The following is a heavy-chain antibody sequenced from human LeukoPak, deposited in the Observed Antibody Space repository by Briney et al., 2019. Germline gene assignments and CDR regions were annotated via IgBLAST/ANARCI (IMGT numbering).Heavy chain of an antibody. V-gene: IGHV3-30*02. CDR3: AKDGRGDYDILTGYRHYYYYYYMDV. CDR1: GFTFSSYG. CDR2: IRYDGSNK. Sequence: PGGSLRLSCAASGFTFSSYGMHWVRQAPGKGLEWVAFIRYDGSNKYYAGSVKGRFTISRDNSKNTLYLQMNSLRAEDTAVYYCAKDGRGDYDILTGYRHYYYYYYMDVWGKGTTVTVSS. J-gene: IGHJ6*03. D-gene: IGHD3-9*01.